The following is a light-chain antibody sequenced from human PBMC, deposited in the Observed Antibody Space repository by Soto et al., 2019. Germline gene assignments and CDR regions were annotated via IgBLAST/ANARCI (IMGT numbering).Light chain of an antibody. V-gene: IGKV1-5*03. Sequence: DIQMTQSPSTLSESVGDRVTITCRASKNIRSWLAWYQQKPGKAPELLLYPASGLESGVPSRFSGSGSGTEFTLTISRLQPDNFATYYCQEYNGNSGLTFGGGTKVEIK. CDR2: PAS. CDR3: QEYNGNSGLT. J-gene: IGKJ4*01. CDR1: KNIRSW.